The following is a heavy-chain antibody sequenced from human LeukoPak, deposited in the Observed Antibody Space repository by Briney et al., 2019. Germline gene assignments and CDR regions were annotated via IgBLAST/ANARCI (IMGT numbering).Heavy chain of an antibody. CDR3: AKLRS. Sequence: GRSLRLSCAASGFTFSSYGMHWVRQAPGKGLEWVAVISYDGSNKYYADSVKGRFTISRDNSKNTLYLQMNSLRAEDTAVYYCAKLRSWGQGTLVTVSS. J-gene: IGHJ4*02. D-gene: IGHD4/OR15-4a*01. CDR2: ISYDGSNK. V-gene: IGHV3-30*18. CDR1: GFTFSSYG.